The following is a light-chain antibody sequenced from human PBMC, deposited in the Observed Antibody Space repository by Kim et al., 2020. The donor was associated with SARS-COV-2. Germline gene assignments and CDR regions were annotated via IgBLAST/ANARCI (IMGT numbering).Light chain of an antibody. V-gene: IGLV1-47*02. CDR1: SSNIGSNY. CDR2: SNN. CDR3: AAWDDSLSALYV. J-gene: IGLJ1*01. Sequence: LTQPPSASGTPGQRVTISCSGSSSNIGSNYVYWYQQLPGTAPKLLIYSNNQRPSGVPDRFSGSKSGTSASLAISGLRSEDEADYYCAAWDDSLSALYVFGTGTKVTVL.